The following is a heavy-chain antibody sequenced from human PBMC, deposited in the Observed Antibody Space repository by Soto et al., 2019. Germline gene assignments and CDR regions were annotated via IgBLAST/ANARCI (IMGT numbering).Heavy chain of an antibody. V-gene: IGHV4-39*01. J-gene: IGHJ4*02. D-gene: IGHD3-22*01. CDR2: IFYSGST. CDR3: ASSYDSSGYDPVDY. Sequence: PSETLSLTCTVSGGSISSSSYYWGWIRQPPGKGLEWIGSIFYSGSTYYNPSLKSRVTISVDTSKNQFSLKLSSVTAADTAVYYCASSYDSSGYDPVDYWGQGTLVTVSS. CDR1: GGSISSSSYY.